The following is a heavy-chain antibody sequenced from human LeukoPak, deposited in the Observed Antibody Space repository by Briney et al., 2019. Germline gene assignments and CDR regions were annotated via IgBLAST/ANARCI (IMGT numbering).Heavy chain of an antibody. CDR3: ARAPAGCGGTCSFDH. D-gene: IGHD2-15*01. Sequence: SETLSLTCGVSGASMSNSFWSWIRQPAGKGLEWVGRIYSSVRTNLNPPLKSRATLAIDTFKTQFSLKLTSVTAADAALYYCARAPAGCGGTCSFDHWGQGALVTVSS. CDR1: GASMSNSF. CDR2: IYSSVRT. V-gene: IGHV4-4*07. J-gene: IGHJ4*02.